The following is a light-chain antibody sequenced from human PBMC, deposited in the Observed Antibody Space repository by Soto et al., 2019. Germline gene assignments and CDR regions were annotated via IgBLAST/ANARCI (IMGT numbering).Light chain of an antibody. Sequence: QSVLTQPPSASGSPGQSVTISCTGTSSDVGGYKFVSWYQQHPGKAPKLIIYEVSKRPSGVPDRFSGSKSGNTASLTVSGLQAEDEADYYCVSFAGGTYVFGTGTKVTVL. V-gene: IGLV2-8*01. CDR1: SSDVGGYKF. J-gene: IGLJ1*01. CDR3: VSFAGGTYV. CDR2: EVS.